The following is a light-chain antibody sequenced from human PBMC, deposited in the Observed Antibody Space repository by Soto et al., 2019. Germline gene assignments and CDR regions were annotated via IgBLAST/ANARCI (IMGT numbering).Light chain of an antibody. Sequence: DIPMTQSPSSLSASVGDRVTITCRASQSISSYLNWYQQKPGKAPKLLIYAASSLQSGVPSRFSGSGSGTEFTLTISSLQPEDFATYYCPQSYSTPYTFGQGTKLEIK. CDR2: AAS. V-gene: IGKV1-39*01. J-gene: IGKJ2*01. CDR3: PQSYSTPYT. CDR1: QSISSY.